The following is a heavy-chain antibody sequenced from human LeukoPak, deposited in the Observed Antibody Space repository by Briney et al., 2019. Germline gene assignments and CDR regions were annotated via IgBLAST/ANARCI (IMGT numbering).Heavy chain of an antibody. CDR3: ARLGDSNFDY. CDR2: IYHSGST. D-gene: IGHD4-17*01. V-gene: IGHV4-30-2*01. CDR1: GVSISSGGYS. Sequence: PSETLSLTCAVSGVSISSGGYSWSWIRQPPGKGLEWIGYIYHSGSTYYNPSLKSRVTISVDRSKNQFSLKLSSVTAADTAVYYCARLGDSNFDYWGQGTLVTVSS. J-gene: IGHJ4*02.